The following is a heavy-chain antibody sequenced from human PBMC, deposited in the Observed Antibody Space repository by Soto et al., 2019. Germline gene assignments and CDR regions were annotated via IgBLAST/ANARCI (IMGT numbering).Heavy chain of an antibody. CDR3: ARFKWDYYDSSGYQPYYYFDY. V-gene: IGHV1-69*13. CDR2: IIPIFGTA. Sequence: SVKVSCKASGGTFSSYAISWVRQAPGQGLEWMGGIIPIFGTANYAQKFQGRVTVTADESTSTAYMELSSLRSEDTAVYYCARFKWDYYDSSGYQPYYYFDYWGQGTLVTVSS. D-gene: IGHD3-22*01. J-gene: IGHJ4*02. CDR1: GGTFSSYA.